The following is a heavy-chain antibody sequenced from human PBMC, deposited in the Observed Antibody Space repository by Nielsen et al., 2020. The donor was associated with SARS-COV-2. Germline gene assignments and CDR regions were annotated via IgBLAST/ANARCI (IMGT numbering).Heavy chain of an antibody. CDR2: INGKTGNT. D-gene: IGHD7-27*01. V-gene: IGHV1-18*01. CDR1: GYTFSSHG. CDR3: AVGTGGPREFDY. J-gene: IGHJ4*02. Sequence: ASVKVSCKASGYTFSSHGISWVRQAPGQGLEWVGWINGKTGNTNYAQKLQGRVTMTTDTSTSTAYMELRSLRSDDTAVYYCAVGTGGPREFDYWGQGTLVTVSS.